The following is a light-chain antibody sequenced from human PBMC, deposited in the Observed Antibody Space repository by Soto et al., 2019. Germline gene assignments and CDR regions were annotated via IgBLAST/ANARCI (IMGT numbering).Light chain of an antibody. V-gene: IGKV3-20*01. CDR1: QSVSSSY. CDR2: GAS. J-gene: IGKJ4*01. CDR3: QQYGSSPS. Sequence: EIVLTQSPGTLSLSPGERATLSCRANQSVSSSYLAWYQQKPGQAPRLLIYGASSRATGSPDRFSGSGSGTDFTLTISRLEPEDFAVYYCQQYGSSPSFGGGTKVEIK.